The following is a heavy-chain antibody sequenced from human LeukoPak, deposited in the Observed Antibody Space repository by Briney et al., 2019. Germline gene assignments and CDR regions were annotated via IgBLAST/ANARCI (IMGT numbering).Heavy chain of an antibody. CDR2: IYYSGST. V-gene: IGHV4-39*07. J-gene: IGHJ4*02. CDR1: GGSISSSSYY. CDR3: ARVALGEWELLGGTIDY. Sequence: KASETLSLTCTVSGGSISSSSYYWGWIRQPPGKGLEWIGSIYYSGSTYYNPSLKSRVTISVDTSKDQFSLKLSSVTAADTAVYYCARVALGEWELLGGTIDYWGQGTLVTVSS. D-gene: IGHD1-26*01.